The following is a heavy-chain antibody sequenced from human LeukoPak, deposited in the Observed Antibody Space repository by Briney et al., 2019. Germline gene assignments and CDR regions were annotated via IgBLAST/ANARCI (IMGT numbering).Heavy chain of an antibody. V-gene: IGHV4-4*07. CDR3: ARGFCSGATCYRTFFDY. Sequence: PSETLSLTCTVSGGSISGYYWSWIRQPAGKALEWIGRIHTSGTTNYNPSLKSRVAMSVDTFKSQFSLKLNSVTAADTAVYYCARGFCSGATCYRTFFDYWGQGTLVTVSS. D-gene: IGHD2-15*01. J-gene: IGHJ4*02. CDR2: IHTSGTT. CDR1: GGSISGYY.